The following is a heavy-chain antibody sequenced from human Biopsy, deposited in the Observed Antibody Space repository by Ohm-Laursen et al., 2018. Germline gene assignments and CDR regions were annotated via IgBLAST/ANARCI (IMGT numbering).Heavy chain of an antibody. D-gene: IGHD1-1*01. V-gene: IGHV1-8*01. CDR2: LNPVSGNS. Sequence: ASVKVSCKVSGYTFTSYDITWVRQASGQGPEWIGWLNPVSGNSNFGQKFRGRVTVTSDTSISTAYMELSGLTSDDTATYYCGRAVRNQLLTDPWGQGTLITVSS. CDR3: GRAVRNQLLTDP. J-gene: IGHJ5*02. CDR1: GYTFTSYD.